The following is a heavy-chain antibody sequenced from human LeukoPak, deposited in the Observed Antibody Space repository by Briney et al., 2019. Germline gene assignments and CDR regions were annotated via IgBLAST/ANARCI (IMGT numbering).Heavy chain of an antibody. CDR3: ARGLGYYDSSGYSFYMDV. D-gene: IGHD3-22*01. CDR2: FIPIFGTA. J-gene: IGHJ6*03. V-gene: IGHV1-69*05. CDR1: GGTFSSYA. Sequence: SVKVSCKASGGTFSSYAISWVRQAPGQGLEWMGRFIPIFGTANYAQKFQGRVTITTDESTSTAYMELSSLRSEDTAVYYCARGLGYYDSSGYSFYMDVWGKGTTVTVSS.